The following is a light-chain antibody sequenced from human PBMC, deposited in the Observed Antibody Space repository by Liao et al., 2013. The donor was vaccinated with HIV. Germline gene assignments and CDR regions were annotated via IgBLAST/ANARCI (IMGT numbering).Light chain of an antibody. CDR2: KNN. Sequence: SYELTQPPSVSVSPGQPANIPCSGDKLENKFVSWYQQKPGQSPVLVIYKNNKRPSEIPERFSGSKSGTTATLTISETQAMDEADYYCQAWDSDTDFYVFGTGTTVTI. V-gene: IGLV3-1*01. CDR3: QAWDSDTDFYV. CDR1: KLENKF. J-gene: IGLJ1*01.